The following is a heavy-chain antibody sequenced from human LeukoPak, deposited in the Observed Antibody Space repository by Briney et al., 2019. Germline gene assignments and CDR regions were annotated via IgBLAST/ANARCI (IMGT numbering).Heavy chain of an antibody. CDR3: AKGEDVVVPAATSGY. Sequence: GGSLRLSCAASGFTFSSYGMHWVRQAPGKGLEWVAVISYDGSNKYYADSVKGRFTISRDNSKNTLYLQMNSLRAEDTAVYYCAKGEDVVVPAATSGYWGQGTLVTVSS. J-gene: IGHJ4*02. CDR1: GFTFSSYG. CDR2: ISYDGSNK. D-gene: IGHD2-2*01. V-gene: IGHV3-30*18.